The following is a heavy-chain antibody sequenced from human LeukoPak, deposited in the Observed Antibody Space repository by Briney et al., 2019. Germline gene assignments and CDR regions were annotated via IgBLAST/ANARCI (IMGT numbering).Heavy chain of an antibody. J-gene: IGHJ4*02. V-gene: IGHV1-58*02. CDR3: AAELYSGTYGRCCSFAF. D-gene: IGHD1-26*01. CDR2: IIVGSGRT. Sequence: SVKVSCKTSGFTFSNSAIQWVRQARGQRLEWIGWIIVGSGRTHYAQNLQERITITRDMSTNTAYMELSGLRSDDTAVYYCAAELYSGTYGRCCSFAFWGQGTQVTVSS. CDR1: GFTFSNSA.